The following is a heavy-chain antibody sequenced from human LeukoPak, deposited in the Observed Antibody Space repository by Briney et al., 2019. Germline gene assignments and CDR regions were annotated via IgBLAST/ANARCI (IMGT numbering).Heavy chain of an antibody. V-gene: IGHV3-48*03. D-gene: IGHD3-10*01. CDR1: GFTFSTYE. CDR2: TSRSGDIV. CDR3: ARDIGYYCGSGDSRIFDY. Sequence: PGGSLRLSCVASGFTFSTYEMNWVRQAPGKGLEWVSYTSRSGDIVYYADSVKGRFTISTDSAKNSLYLQMNSLRAEDTAVYYCARDIGYYCGSGDSRIFDYWGQGTLVTVSS. J-gene: IGHJ4*02.